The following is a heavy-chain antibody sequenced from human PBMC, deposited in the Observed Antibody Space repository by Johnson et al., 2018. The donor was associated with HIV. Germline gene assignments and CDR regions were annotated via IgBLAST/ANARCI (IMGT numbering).Heavy chain of an antibody. D-gene: IGHD3-22*01. J-gene: IGHJ3*01. CDR3: ARGSRYTYDNDDAYLLHAFDF. V-gene: IGHV3-20*04. CDR2: INWNGGST. CDR1: GITFDDYG. Sequence: EVQLVESGGGLVQPGRSLRLSCAASGITFDDYGMSWVRQAPGKGLEWVSGINWNGGSTGYADSVKGRLTISRDSSKNTLYLQMNSMRAEDTAVYYCARGSRYTYDNDDAYLLHAFDFWGQGTMVTVSS.